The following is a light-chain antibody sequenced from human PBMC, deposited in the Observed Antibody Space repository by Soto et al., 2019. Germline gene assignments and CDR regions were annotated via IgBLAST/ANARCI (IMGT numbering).Light chain of an antibody. CDR3: ASYTSSGTDV. CDR2: EIS. CDR1: SSDVGYYNY. J-gene: IGLJ1*01. Sequence: QSALTQPASVSGSPGQSITISCTGSSSDVGYYNYVSWYQHHPGKAPKLLIFEISRRPSWTSSRFSGSRSGYTASLTISGLQAEDEADYYCASYTSSGTDVFGPVTKLTVL. V-gene: IGLV2-14*01.